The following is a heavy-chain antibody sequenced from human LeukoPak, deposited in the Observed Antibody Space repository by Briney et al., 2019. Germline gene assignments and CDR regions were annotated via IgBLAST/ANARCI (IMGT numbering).Heavy chain of an antibody. V-gene: IGHV4-59*01. CDR3: ARGGSYYDFWSGYYDYYYYMDV. Sequence: SETLSLTCSVSGGSISSYYWSWIRQPPGKGLEWIGYIYDSGSTSYNPSLQSRATISIDTSKNQFSLRLTSVTAADTAVYYCARGGSYYDFWSGYYDYYYYMDVWGKGTTVTVSS. J-gene: IGHJ6*03. CDR1: GGSISSYY. D-gene: IGHD3-3*01. CDR2: IYDSGST.